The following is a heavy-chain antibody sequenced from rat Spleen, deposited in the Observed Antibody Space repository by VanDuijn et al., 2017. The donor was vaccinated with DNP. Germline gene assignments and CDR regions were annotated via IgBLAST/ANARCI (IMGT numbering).Heavy chain of an antibody. CDR1: GFSLTSNS. CDR3: SRSDGCWYFDF. J-gene: IGHJ1*01. V-gene: IGHV2-1*01. Sequence: QVQLKESGPGLVQPSQTLSLTCTVSGFSLTSNSVHWVRLPPGKGLEWIGTMWSGGTTDYNSALKSRLSISRDTSKSQVFLKMNSLQTEDTAIYFCSRSDGCWYFDFWGPGTMVTVSS. D-gene: IGHD1-12*03. CDR2: MWSGGTT.